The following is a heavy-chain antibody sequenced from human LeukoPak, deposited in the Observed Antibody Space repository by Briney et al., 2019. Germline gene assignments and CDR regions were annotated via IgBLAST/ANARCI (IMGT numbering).Heavy chain of an antibody. Sequence: GGSLRLFCAVSGFTFSNYGVHWVRQAPGKGLEWVALLSSGGINKHYADSVKGRFIISRDNSMNTLHLQMNSLRVEDTAVYYCARDHAGSGRAFDNWGQGTLVTVSS. D-gene: IGHD2-15*01. V-gene: IGHV3-30*03. CDR3: ARDHAGSGRAFDN. CDR1: GFTFSNYG. CDR2: LSSGGINK. J-gene: IGHJ4*02.